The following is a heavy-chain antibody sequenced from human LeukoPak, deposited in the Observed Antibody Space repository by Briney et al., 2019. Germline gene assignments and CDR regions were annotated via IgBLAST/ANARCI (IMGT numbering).Heavy chain of an antibody. CDR2: INSDGSTT. CDR1: GFTFSSYW. J-gene: IGHJ4*02. V-gene: IGHV3-74*01. D-gene: IGHD6-13*01. CDR3: ARRQYRSSWYYFDY. Sequence: GGSLRLSCAASGFTFSSYWMHWVRHAPGKGLVWVSRINSDGSTTNYADSVKGRFTISRDNAKNTLYLQMNSLRAEDTAVYYCARRQYRSSWYYFDYWGQGTLVTVSS.